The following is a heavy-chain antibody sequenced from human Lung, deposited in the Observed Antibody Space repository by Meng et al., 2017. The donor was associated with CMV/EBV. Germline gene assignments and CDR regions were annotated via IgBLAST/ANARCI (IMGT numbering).Heavy chain of an antibody. Sequence: SETLSLTCTVSGGSVSSTNSYWGWLRQPPGKGLEWIGTIYYSGTTHYNPSLKSRVTISVDTSKNQFSLKLNSVTAADTAVYFCARDGYYDFWSGQYKPSNWFDPWGQGTRVTGSS. D-gene: IGHD3-3*01. CDR2: IYYSGTT. CDR1: GGSVSSTNSY. J-gene: IGHJ5*02. CDR3: ARDGYYDFWSGQYKPSNWFDP. V-gene: IGHV4-39*07.